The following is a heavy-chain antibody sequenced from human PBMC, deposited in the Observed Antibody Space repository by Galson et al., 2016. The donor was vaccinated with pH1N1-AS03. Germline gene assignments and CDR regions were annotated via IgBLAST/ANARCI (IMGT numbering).Heavy chain of an antibody. CDR2: INHSGST. CDR3: ARGSYSSGWYRGRNAFDI. Sequence: LSLTCAVYGGSFNNYYWNWIRQSPGKGLEWVGEINHSGSTDYNPSLKSRVTISIDPSKNQISLNLNSVTAADTAVYYCARGSYSSGWYRGRNAFDIWGQGTMVTVSS. V-gene: IGHV4-34*01. CDR1: GGSFNNYY. J-gene: IGHJ3*02. D-gene: IGHD6-19*01.